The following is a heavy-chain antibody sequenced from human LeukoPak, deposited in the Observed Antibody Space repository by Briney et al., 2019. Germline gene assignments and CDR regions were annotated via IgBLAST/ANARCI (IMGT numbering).Heavy chain of an antibody. CDR1: GGSISSYY. D-gene: IGHD2-2*01. J-gene: IGHJ3*02. V-gene: IGHV4-59*01. Sequence: SETLSLTCTVSGGSISSYYCSWIRQPPGKGLEWIGYIYYSGSTNYNPSLKSRVTISVDTSKNQFSLKLSSVTAADTAVYYCARVIRGYCSSTSCHSNAFDIWGQGKMVTVSS. CDR2: IYYSGST. CDR3: ARVIRGYCSSTSCHSNAFDI.